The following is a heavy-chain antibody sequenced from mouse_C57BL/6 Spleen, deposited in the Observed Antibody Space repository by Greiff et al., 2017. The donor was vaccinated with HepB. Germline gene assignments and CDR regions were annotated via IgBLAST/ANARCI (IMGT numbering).Heavy chain of an antibody. CDR3: ARREDYYGSSSFDV. J-gene: IGHJ1*03. D-gene: IGHD1-1*01. V-gene: IGHV1-69*01. CDR1: GYTFTSYW. Sequence: VQLQQPGAELVMPGASVKLSCKASGYTFTSYWMHWVKQRPGQGLEWIGEIDPSDSYTNYNQKFKGKSTLTVDKSSSTAYMQLSSLTSEDSAVYYCARREDYYGSSSFDVWGTGTTVTVSS. CDR2: IDPSDSYT.